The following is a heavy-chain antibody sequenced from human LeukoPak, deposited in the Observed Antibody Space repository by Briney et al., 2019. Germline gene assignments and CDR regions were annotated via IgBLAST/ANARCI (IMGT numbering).Heavy chain of an antibody. CDR2: IYYSGST. Sequence: SETLSLTCTVFGDSIISSSHYWGWTRQPPGKGLEWIGSIYYSGSTHFNPSLQSRVTMSVDASKNQFSLKLSSVTAADTAGYYCARHWTGYYYYGMDVWGQGTTVTVSS. J-gene: IGHJ6*02. CDR3: ARHWTGYYYYGMDV. CDR1: GDSIISSSHY. D-gene: IGHD3/OR15-3a*01. V-gene: IGHV4-39*01.